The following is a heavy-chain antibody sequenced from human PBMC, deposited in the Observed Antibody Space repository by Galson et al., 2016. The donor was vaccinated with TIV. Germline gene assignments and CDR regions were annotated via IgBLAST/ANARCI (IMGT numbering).Heavy chain of an antibody. D-gene: IGHD2-21*01. V-gene: IGHV3-9*01. J-gene: IGHJ6*02. CDR3: IKDILSGGADV. CDR2: IDWNGSGR. CDR1: GISVAGTA. Sequence: SLRLSCAASGISVAGTAMHWVRQLLGKGLEWVAGIDWNGSGRDYADSVRGRFTISRDIAKNSLFLQMSSVTAEDTALYYCIKDILSGGADVWGQGTTVIVSS.